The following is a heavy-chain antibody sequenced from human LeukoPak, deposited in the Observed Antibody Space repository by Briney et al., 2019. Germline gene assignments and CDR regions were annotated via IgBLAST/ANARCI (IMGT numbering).Heavy chain of an antibody. D-gene: IGHD3-22*01. V-gene: IGHV1-46*01. CDR1: GYTFTSNY. CDR2: ISPSGGST. Sequence: GASVKVSCKAFGYTFTSNYMHWVRQAPGQGPEWMGVISPSGGSTTYAQKFQGRVTLTRDMSTSTDYLELSSLRTEDTAVYYCARVYYDSSGYSSGEDYWGQGTLVTVSS. CDR3: ARVYYDSSGYSSGEDY. J-gene: IGHJ4*02.